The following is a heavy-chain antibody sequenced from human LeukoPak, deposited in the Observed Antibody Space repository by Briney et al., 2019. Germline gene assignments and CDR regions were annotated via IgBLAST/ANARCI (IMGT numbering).Heavy chain of an antibody. V-gene: IGHV3-74*01. J-gene: IGHJ4*02. CDR3: ARGPSSSWYRYFDY. Sequence: GGSLRLSCAASGFTFSSYWMHWVRQAPGKGLVWVSRINSDGSSTSYADSVKGRFTISRDNAKNTLYLQMNSLRAEDTAVYYCARGPSSSWYRYFDYWGQGTLVTVSS. D-gene: IGHD6-13*01. CDR1: GFTFSSYW. CDR2: INSDGSST.